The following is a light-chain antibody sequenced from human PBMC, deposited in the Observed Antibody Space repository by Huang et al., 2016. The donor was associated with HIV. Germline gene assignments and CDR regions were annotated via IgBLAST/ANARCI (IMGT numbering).Light chain of an antibody. CDR3: QQYNTYSQLT. CDR2: KAS. V-gene: IGKV1-5*03. Sequence: DVQMTQSPSTLSASVGDRVTITCRASQNINTWLAWYQQKPGKAPKLLIYKASYLESGVPARFSCGGSGTDFTLTIDSLQPDDFATYYCQQYNTYSQLTFGGGTKVDI. J-gene: IGKJ4*01. CDR1: QNINTW.